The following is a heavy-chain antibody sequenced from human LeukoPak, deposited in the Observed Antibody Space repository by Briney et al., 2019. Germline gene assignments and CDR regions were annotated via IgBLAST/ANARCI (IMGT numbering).Heavy chain of an antibody. CDR3: ARASGSYYYYGMDV. D-gene: IGHD1-26*01. Sequence: ASVKVSCKASGYTFTSYGISWVRQAPGQGLEWMGWISAYNGNTNYAQKLQGRVTMTTDTSTSTAYMELRSLRSEDTAVYYCARASGSYYYYGMDVWGQGTTVTVSS. CDR2: ISAYNGNT. V-gene: IGHV1-18*01. J-gene: IGHJ6*02. CDR1: GYTFTSYG.